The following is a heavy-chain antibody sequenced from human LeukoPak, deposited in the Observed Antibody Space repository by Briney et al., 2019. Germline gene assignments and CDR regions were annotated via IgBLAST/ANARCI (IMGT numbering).Heavy chain of an antibody. CDR1: GGSISSSNW. J-gene: IGHJ4*02. V-gene: IGHV4-4*02. Sequence: SETLSLTCAVSGGSISSSNWWSWVRQPPGKGLEWIGEIYHSGSTNYNPSLKSRVTISVDTSKNQFSLKLSSVTAADTAVYYCARGEGWLQSVYFDYWGQGTLVTVSS. CDR2: IYHSGST. D-gene: IGHD5-24*01. CDR3: ARGEGWLQSVYFDY.